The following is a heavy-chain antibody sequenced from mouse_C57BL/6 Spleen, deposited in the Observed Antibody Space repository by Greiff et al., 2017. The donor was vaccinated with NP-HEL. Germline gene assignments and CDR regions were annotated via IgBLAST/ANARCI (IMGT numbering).Heavy chain of an antibody. Sequence: VQLQQSGAELVKPGASVKLSCKASGYTFTSYWMHWVKQRPGQGLEWIGMIHPNSGSTNYNEKFKSKATLTVDKSSSTAYMQLSSLTSEDSAVYYCARSGSSYVDYWGQGTTLTVSS. V-gene: IGHV1-64*01. CDR2: IHPNSGST. CDR1: GYTFTSYW. CDR3: ARSGSSYVDY. D-gene: IGHD1-1*01. J-gene: IGHJ2*01.